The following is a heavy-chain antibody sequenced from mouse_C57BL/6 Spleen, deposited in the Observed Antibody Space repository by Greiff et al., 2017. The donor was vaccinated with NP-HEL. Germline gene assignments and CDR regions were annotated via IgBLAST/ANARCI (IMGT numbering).Heavy chain of an antibody. Sequence: EVQLQQSGAELVRPGASVKLSCTASGFNIKDYYMHWVKQRPEQGLEWIGRIDPEDGDTEYAPKFQGKATMTADTSSNTAYLQLSSLTSEDTAVYYCTTYTPYSNYRPWFAYWGQGTLVTVSA. CDR1: GFNIKDYY. CDR2: IDPEDGDT. CDR3: TTYTPYSNYRPWFAY. J-gene: IGHJ3*01. D-gene: IGHD2-5*01. V-gene: IGHV14-1*01.